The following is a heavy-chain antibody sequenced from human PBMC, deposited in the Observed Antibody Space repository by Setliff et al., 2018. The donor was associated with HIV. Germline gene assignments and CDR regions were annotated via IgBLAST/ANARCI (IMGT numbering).Heavy chain of an antibody. CDR1: GASVSDTIW. D-gene: IGHD6-6*01. CDR2: MSHSGTT. Sequence: PSETLSLTCAVSGASVSDTIWWSWVRQSPGKGLEWIGEMSHSGTTPYNPSLKSRVAISVDMSKNQFSLRVTSLTAADTAVYYCARGGRSLAAQTWFDPWGQGTLVTVSS. V-gene: IGHV4-4*02. J-gene: IGHJ5*02. CDR3: ARGGRSLAAQTWFDP.